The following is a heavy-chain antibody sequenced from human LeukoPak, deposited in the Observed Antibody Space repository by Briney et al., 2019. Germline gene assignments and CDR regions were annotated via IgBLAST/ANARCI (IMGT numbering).Heavy chain of an antibody. J-gene: IGHJ4*02. CDR3: ARGRWLQHGYFDY. CDR1: GGTFSSYA. CDR2: IIPIFGTA. D-gene: IGHD5-24*01. Sequence: ASVKVSCKASGGTFSSYAISWVRQAPGQGLEWMGRIIPIFGTANYAQKFQGRVTITTGESTSTAYMELSSLRSEDTAVYYCARGRWLQHGYFDYWGQGTLVTVSS. V-gene: IGHV1-69*05.